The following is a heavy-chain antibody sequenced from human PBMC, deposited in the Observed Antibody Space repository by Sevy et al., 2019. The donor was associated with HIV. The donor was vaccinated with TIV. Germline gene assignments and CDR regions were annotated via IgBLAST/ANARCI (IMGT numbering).Heavy chain of an antibody. CDR2: MNPNSGNR. CDR1: GYTFTSYD. V-gene: IGHV1-8*01. CDR3: AITPGKGIAARPNKNYYYYGMDV. J-gene: IGHJ6*02. D-gene: IGHD6-6*01. Sequence: ASVKVSCKASGYTFTSYDINWVRQATGQGLEWMGWMNPNSGNRGYAQKFQGRVTMTRNTSISTAYMELSSLRSEDTAVYYCAITPGKGIAARPNKNYYYYGMDVWGQGTTVTVSS.